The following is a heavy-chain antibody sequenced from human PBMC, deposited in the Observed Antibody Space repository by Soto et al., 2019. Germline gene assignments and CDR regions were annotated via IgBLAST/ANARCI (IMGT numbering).Heavy chain of an antibody. CDR2: IIPIFGTA. CDR1: GGTFSSYA. J-gene: IGHJ4*02. D-gene: IGHD3-22*01. CDR3: AREGASGSHIGY. V-gene: IGHV1-69*01. Sequence: QVQLVQSGAEVKKPGSSVKVSCKASGGTFSSYAIRWVRQAPGQGLEWMGGIIPIFGTANYAQTFQGRGTLTADESTSTAYMEPRSLRSEDTAVYYCAREGASGSHIGYWGQGTLVTVPS.